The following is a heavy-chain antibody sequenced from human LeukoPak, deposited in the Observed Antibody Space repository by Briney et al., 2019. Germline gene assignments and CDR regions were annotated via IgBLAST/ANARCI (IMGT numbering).Heavy chain of an antibody. CDR3: ARHEGQLSSPFDY. V-gene: IGHV5-51*01. J-gene: IGHJ4*02. D-gene: IGHD5-18*01. CDR2: MYPGGSDI. Sequence: GESLKISCKGSGYSFSNYYIDWVRQMPGKGLEWMGVMYPGGSDIRYSPSFQGQVTISADKSISTAYLQWSSLKASDTAMYYCARHEGQLSSPFDYWGQGTLVTVSS. CDR1: GYSFSNYY.